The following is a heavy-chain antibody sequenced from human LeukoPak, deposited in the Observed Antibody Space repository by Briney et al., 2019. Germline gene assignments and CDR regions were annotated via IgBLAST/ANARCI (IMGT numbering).Heavy chain of an antibody. CDR2: IYYSGST. Sequence: PSETLSLTCTVSGGSISSYYWSWIRQPPGKGLEWIGYIYYSGSTNYNPSLKSRVTISVDTSKNQFSLKLSSVTAADTAVYYCARGRGITMIVASTRYFQHWGQGTLVTVSS. V-gene: IGHV4-59*12. D-gene: IGHD3-22*01. CDR1: GGSISSYY. J-gene: IGHJ1*01. CDR3: ARGRGITMIVASTRYFQH.